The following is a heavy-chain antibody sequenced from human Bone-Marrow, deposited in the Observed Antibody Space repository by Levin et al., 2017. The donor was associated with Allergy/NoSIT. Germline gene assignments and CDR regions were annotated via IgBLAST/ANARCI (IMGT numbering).Heavy chain of an antibody. D-gene: IGHD3-16*01. V-gene: IGHV4-39*01. J-gene: IGHJ5*02. CDR3: ARRSFGRGRFDP. Sequence: SQTLSLTCTVSGGSINSSHYYWGWIRQPPGRALESIGNIYYSGSTYYNPSLKSRVTISVDTPKNQFSLKLNSVTAADTAVYHCARRSFGRGRFDPWGQGTLVTVSS. CDR1: GGSINSSHYY. CDR2: IYYSGST.